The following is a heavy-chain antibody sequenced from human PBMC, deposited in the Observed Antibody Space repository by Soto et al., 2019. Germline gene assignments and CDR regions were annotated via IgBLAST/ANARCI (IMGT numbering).Heavy chain of an antibody. V-gene: IGHV5-51*01. CDR2: IYPGNSET. CDR3: ARQGRTGSNWIDP. D-gene: IGHD3-9*01. Sequence: GESLKISCKGSGYSYTSYWICWVRQMPGKGLEWTGIIYPGNSETAYSPSFQGQVTISADKSNSTTYLQWSSLTASDTAIYYCARQGRTGSNWIDPWGQGTLVTVSS. CDR1: GYSYTSYW. J-gene: IGHJ5*02.